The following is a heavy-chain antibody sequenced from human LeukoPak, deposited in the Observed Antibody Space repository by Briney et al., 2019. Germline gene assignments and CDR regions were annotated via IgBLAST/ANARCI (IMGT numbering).Heavy chain of an antibody. CDR2: IYYNGNS. CDR3: ASSPGVPAARYFDY. Sequence: ETLSLTCTVSGGSISSYYWSWIRQPPGKGLEWIGYIYYNGNSNYNPSLKSRVTLSVDTSKNQFSLKVTSVTAADTAVYYCASSPGVPAARYFDYWGQGTLVTVAS. J-gene: IGHJ4*02. CDR1: GGSISSYY. V-gene: IGHV4-59*01. D-gene: IGHD2-2*01.